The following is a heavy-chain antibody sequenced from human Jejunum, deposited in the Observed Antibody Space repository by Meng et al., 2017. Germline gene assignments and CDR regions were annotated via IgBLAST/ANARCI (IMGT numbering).Heavy chain of an antibody. J-gene: IGHJ4*01. Sequence: GGSLRLSCVVSGFTFSDYYMSWIRQAPGKGLEWVSYISRSGGDIYYADSVKGRFTISRDNAKNTLYLQMNSLRVDDTAVYYCATFSVLTAPVTDAVWGHGNLVNGAS. CDR2: ISRSGGDI. CDR1: GFTFSDYY. D-gene: IGHD4/OR15-4a*01. CDR3: ATFSVLTAPVTDAV. V-gene: IGHV3-11*04.